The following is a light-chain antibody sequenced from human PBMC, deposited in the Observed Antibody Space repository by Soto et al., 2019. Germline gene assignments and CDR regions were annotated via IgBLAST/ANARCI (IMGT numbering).Light chain of an antibody. Sequence: QSALTQPASVSGSPGQSITISCTGTSSDVGGYNYVSWYQQHPGKAPKLMIFDVNNRPSGLSNRFSGSKSGNTASLTISGLQAEDEADYYCSSYTSSPTHVVFGGGTKVTVL. CDR1: SSDVGGYNY. CDR3: SSYTSSPTHVV. J-gene: IGLJ2*01. V-gene: IGLV2-14*01. CDR2: DVN.